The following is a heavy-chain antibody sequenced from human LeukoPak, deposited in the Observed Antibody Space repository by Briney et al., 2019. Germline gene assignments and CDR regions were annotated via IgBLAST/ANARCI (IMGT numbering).Heavy chain of an antibody. CDR3: ARRDYRVGWFDP. V-gene: IGHV4-39*01. Sequence: SGTLSLTCTVSGGSISSSSYYWGWIRQPPGKGLEWIGSIYYSGSTYYNPSLKSRATISVDTSKNQFSLKLSSVTAADTAVYYCARRDYRVGWFDPWGQGTLVTVSS. J-gene: IGHJ5*02. CDR1: GGSISSSSYY. D-gene: IGHD4-11*01. CDR2: IYYSGST.